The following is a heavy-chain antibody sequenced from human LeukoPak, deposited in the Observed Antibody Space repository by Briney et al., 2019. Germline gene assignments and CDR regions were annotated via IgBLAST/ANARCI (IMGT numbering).Heavy chain of an antibody. V-gene: IGHV4-39*01. J-gene: IGHJ6*03. CDR1: GGSIISSSYY. D-gene: IGHD3-10*01. CDR2: IYYSGST. Sequence: SETLSLTCTVSGGSIISSSYYWGWIRQPPGKGLEWIGSIYYSGSTYYNPSLKSRVTISVDTSKNQFSLKLSSVTAADTAVYYCARHHEWYGESNYYYYMDVWGKGTTGTVSS. CDR3: ARHHEWYGESNYYYYMDV.